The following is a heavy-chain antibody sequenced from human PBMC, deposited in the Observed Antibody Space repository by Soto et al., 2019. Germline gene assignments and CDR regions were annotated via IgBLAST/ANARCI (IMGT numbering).Heavy chain of an antibody. CDR3: ARDTYYYDSSGYYPALDAFDI. CDR1: GFTFSSYA. CDR2: ISYDGSNK. J-gene: IGHJ3*02. V-gene: IGHV3-30-3*01. D-gene: IGHD3-22*01. Sequence: PGGSLRLSCAASGFTFSSYAMHWVRQAPGKGLEWVAVISYDGSNKYYADSVKGRFTISRDNSKNTLYLQMNSLRAEDTAVYYCARDTYYYDSSGYYPALDAFDIWGQGTMVTVSS.